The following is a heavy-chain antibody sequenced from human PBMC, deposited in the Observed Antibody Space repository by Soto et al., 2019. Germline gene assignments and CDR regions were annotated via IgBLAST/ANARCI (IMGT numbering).Heavy chain of an antibody. CDR2: INHSGST. D-gene: IGHD6-13*01. CDR3: ARGGGGSSSWFDY. CDR1: GGSFSGYY. J-gene: IGHJ4*02. V-gene: IGHV4-34*01. Sequence: QVQLQQWGAGLLKPSETLSLTCAVYGGSFSGYYWSWIRQPPGKGLEWIGEINHSGSTNYNPSLKSRVTISVDTSKNQFSLKLSSVTGADTAVYYCARGGGGSSSWFDYWGQGTLVTVSS.